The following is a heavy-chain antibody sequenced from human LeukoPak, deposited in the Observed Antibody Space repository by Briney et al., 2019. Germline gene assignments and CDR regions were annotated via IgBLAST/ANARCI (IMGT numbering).Heavy chain of an antibody. CDR3: ASKRGYSYGLDY. D-gene: IGHD5-18*01. Sequence: GASVKVSCKASGGTFSSYAISWVRQAPGQGLEWMGGIIPIFGTANYAQKFQGRVTITADESTSTAYMELSSLRSEDTAVYYCASKRGYSYGLDYWGQGTLVTVSS. CDR1: GGTFSSYA. CDR2: IIPIFGTA. J-gene: IGHJ4*02. V-gene: IGHV1-69*13.